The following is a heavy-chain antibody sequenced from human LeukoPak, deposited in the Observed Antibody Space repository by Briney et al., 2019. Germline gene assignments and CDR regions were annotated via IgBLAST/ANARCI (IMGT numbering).Heavy chain of an antibody. Sequence: GGSLRLSCAASGFTFSSYWMSWVRQAPGKGLEWVANIKQDGSEKYYVDSVKGRFTISRDNAKNSLYLQMNSLRAEDTAVYYCARDWFATVVTCFDYWGQGTLVTVSS. D-gene: IGHD4-23*01. V-gene: IGHV3-7*01. CDR1: GFTFSSYW. CDR2: IKQDGSEK. J-gene: IGHJ4*02. CDR3: ARDWFATVVTCFDY.